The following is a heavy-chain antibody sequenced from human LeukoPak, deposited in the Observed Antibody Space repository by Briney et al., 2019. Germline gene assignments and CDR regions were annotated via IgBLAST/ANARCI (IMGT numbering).Heavy chain of an antibody. J-gene: IGHJ3*02. V-gene: IGHV3-30*18. CDR3: AKEMGDAFDI. CDR1: GFTFSSYG. D-gene: IGHD2-8*01. Sequence: PGRSLRLSCAASGFTFSSYGMHWVRQAPGKGLEWVAVISYDGSNKYYADSVKGRFTISRDNSKNTLYLQMNSLRAEDTAVYYCAKEMGDAFDIWGQGTKVTVSS. CDR2: ISYDGSNK.